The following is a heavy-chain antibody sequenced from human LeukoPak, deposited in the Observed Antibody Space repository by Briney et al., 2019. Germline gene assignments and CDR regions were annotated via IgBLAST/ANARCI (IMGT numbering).Heavy chain of an antibody. D-gene: IGHD2-2*01. CDR3: ARAVVVPAAMPEYYYYYMDV. CDR2: IKQDGSEK. V-gene: IGHV3-7*01. Sequence: GGSLRLSCAASGFTFSSYWMSWVRQAPGKGREWAANIKQDGSEKYYVDSVKGRFTNSRDNAKNSLYLQMNSRRAEDTAVYYCARAVVVPAAMPEYYYYYMDVWGKGTTVTVSS. J-gene: IGHJ6*03. CDR1: GFTFSSYW.